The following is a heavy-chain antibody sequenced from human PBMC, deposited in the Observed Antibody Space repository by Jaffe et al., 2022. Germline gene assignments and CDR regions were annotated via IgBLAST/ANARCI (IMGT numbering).Heavy chain of an antibody. D-gene: IGHD3-10*01. Sequence: QVQLVESGGGVVQPGRSLRLSCAASGFTFSSYGMHWVRQAPGKGLEWVAVISYDGSNKYYADSVKGRFTISRDNSKNTLYLQMNSLRAEDTAVYYCAKLFGSGSYDQASRYFDYWGQGTLVTVSS. J-gene: IGHJ4*02. V-gene: IGHV3-30*18. CDR3: AKLFGSGSYDQASRYFDY. CDR2: ISYDGSNK. CDR1: GFTFSSYG.